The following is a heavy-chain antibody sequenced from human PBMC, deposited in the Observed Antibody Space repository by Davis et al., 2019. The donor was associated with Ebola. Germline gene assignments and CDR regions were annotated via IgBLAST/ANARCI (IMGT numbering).Heavy chain of an antibody. J-gene: IGHJ6*02. CDR2: INAGNVNT. Sequence: ASVKVSCKASGYTFTSYAMHWVRQAPGQRLEWMGWINAGNVNTNYAQKLQGRVTMTTDTSTSTAYMELRSLRSDDTAVYYCARAPTVAGTHYYYGMDVWGQGTTVTVSS. V-gene: IGHV1-3*01. CDR3: ARAPTVAGTHYYYGMDV. D-gene: IGHD6-19*01. CDR1: GYTFTSYA.